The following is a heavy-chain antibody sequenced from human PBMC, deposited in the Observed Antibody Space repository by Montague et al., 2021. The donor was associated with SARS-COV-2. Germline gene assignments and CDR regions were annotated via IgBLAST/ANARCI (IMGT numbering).Heavy chain of an antibody. D-gene: IGHD1-26*01. CDR1: GDSVSHDF. V-gene: IGHV4-59*02. J-gene: IGHJ4*02. CDR2: VYYSRSS. CDR3: VRVPAPSGRGTFYDY. Sequence: SESLSLTCTVSGDSVSHDFWTWIRQPPGKGLEWIGYVYYSRSSSYNPSLRGRVSIAVDTSKNQFSLRLSTVAAADTAIYYCVRVPAPSGRGTFYDYGGQGTLVAVSS.